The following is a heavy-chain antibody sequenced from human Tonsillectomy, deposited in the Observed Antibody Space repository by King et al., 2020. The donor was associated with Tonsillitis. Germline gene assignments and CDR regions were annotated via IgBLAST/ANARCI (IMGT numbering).Heavy chain of an antibody. Sequence: QLVQSGAEVKKPGASVKVSCKASGYTFTSYYMHWVRQAPGQGLEWMGIINPSGGSTSYAQKFQGRVTMTRDTSTSTVYMELSSLRSEDTAVYYCARAGRYCSGGSCYYYGMDVWGQGTTVTVSS. D-gene: IGHD2-15*01. J-gene: IGHJ6*02. CDR2: INPSGGST. CDR3: ARAGRYCSGGSCYYYGMDV. V-gene: IGHV1-46*03. CDR1: GYTFTSYY.